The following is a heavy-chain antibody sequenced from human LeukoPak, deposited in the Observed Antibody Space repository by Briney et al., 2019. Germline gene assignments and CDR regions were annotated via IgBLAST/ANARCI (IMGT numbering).Heavy chain of an antibody. J-gene: IGHJ4*02. CDR3: ARDRAESNWTYHTLFDS. CDR2: ISYDGSNK. D-gene: IGHD1-7*01. V-gene: IGHV3-30*03. CDR1: GFTFSSYG. Sequence: GGSLRLSCTASGFTFSSYGMHWVRQAPGKGLEWVAVISYDGSNKYYVDSVEGRFTISRDNSKNTLYLQMNSLRVEDTAIYYCARDRAESNWTYHTLFDSWGQGTPVTVSS.